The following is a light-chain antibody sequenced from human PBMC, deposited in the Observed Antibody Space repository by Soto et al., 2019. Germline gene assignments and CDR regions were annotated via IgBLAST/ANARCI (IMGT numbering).Light chain of an antibody. V-gene: IGKV3-11*01. J-gene: IGKJ1*01. CDR1: QSVGTY. CDR2: DAS. Sequence: EIVLTQSPATLSLSPGERATLSCRASQSVGTYLAWYQQKPGQSPRLLMFDASNRATGIPARFSGSGSGTDFTLTISSLEPEDFAVYYCQQRSNWRWTFGQGTKVDIK. CDR3: QQRSNWRWT.